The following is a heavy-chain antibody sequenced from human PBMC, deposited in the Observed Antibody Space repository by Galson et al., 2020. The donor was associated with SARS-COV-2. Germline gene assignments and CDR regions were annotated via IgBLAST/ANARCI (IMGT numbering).Heavy chain of an antibody. CDR3: ATGGTGTYPRNDAFDI. D-gene: IGHD1-1*01. CDR1: GYTLTELS. V-gene: IGHV1-24*01. Sequence: ASVKVSCKVSGYTLTELSMHWVRQAPGKGLEWMGGFDPEDGETIYAQKFQGRVTMTEDTSTDTAYMELSSLRSEDTAVYYCATGGTGTYPRNDAFDIWGQGTMVTVSS. CDR2: FDPEDGET. J-gene: IGHJ3*02.